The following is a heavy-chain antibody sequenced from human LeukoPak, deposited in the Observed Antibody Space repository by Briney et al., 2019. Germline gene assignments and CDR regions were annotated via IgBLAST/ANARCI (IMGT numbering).Heavy chain of an antibody. J-gene: IGHJ4*02. CDR2: ISAYNGNT. D-gene: IGHD3-3*01. CDR3: ARTSKAYDFWSGYRDY. CDR1: GGTFSSYA. V-gene: IGHV1-18*01. Sequence: ASVKVSCKASGGTFSSYAISWVRQAPGQGLEWMGWISAYNGNTNYAQKLQGRVTMTTDTSTSTAYMELRSLRSDDTAVYYCARTSKAYDFWSGYRDYWGQGTLVTVSS.